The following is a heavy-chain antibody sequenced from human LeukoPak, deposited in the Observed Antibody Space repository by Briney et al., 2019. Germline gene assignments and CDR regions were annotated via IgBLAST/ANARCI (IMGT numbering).Heavy chain of an antibody. J-gene: IGHJ4*02. CDR1: GFTFRNYW. CDR3: ASWGQYSSGRGYDY. V-gene: IGHV3-23*01. D-gene: IGHD6-19*01. CDR2: IRDSAVST. Sequence: PGGSLRLSCVASGFTFRNYWMSWVRQAPGKGLEWVSAIRDSAVSTYYADSAKGRFTISRDNSKNTLYLQMNSLRADDTAVYYCASWGQYSSGRGYDYWGQGTLVTVSS.